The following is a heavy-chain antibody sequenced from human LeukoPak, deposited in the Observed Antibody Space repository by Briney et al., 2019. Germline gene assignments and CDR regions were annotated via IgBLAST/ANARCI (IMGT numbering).Heavy chain of an antibody. CDR3: ARYRDYYGSADY. J-gene: IGHJ4*02. CDR2: INSDGINT. V-gene: IGHV3-74*01. CDR1: GFTFSNYW. Sequence: GGSLRLSCAASGFTFSNYWMHWVRQAPGKGLVWVSRINSDGINTSYADSVKGRFTISRDNAKNSLYLQMNSLRAEDTAVYYCARYRDYYGSADYWGQGTLVTVSS. D-gene: IGHD3-10*01.